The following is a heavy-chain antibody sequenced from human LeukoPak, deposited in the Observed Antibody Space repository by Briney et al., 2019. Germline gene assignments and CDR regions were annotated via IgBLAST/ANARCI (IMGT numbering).Heavy chain of an antibody. J-gene: IGHJ3*02. CDR2: IYPGDSDT. D-gene: IGHD6-19*01. CDR1: GYSFTSYW. Sequence: GESLKISCKGSGYSFTSYWIGWVRQMPGKGLEWMGIIYPGDSDTRYSPSFQGQVTISADKSISTAYLQWSSLKASDTAMYYCAGPSPAVADSDAFDIWGQGTMVTVSS. CDR3: AGPSPAVADSDAFDI. V-gene: IGHV5-51*01.